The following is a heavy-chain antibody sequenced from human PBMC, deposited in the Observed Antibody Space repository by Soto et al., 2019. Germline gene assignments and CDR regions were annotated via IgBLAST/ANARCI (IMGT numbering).Heavy chain of an antibody. Sequence: SVKVSCKASGGTFSSYAISWVRQAPGQGLEWMGGIIPIFGTANYAQKFQGRVTITADESTSTAYMELSSLRSEDTAVYYCARALGPHSRIAAEDYYYYGMDVGGQGTTVTVSS. J-gene: IGHJ6*02. V-gene: IGHV1-69*13. D-gene: IGHD6-13*01. CDR3: ARALGPHSRIAAEDYYYYGMDV. CDR1: GGTFSSYA. CDR2: IIPIFGTA.